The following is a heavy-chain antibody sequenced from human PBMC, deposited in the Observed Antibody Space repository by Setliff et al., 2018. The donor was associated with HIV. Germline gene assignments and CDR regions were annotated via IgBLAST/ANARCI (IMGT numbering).Heavy chain of an antibody. V-gene: IGHV3-7*01. CDR3: ARDEYSSGLDY. CDR1: GFTFSNYG. D-gene: IGHD6-19*01. J-gene: IGHJ4*02. Sequence: GGSLRLSCATSGFTFSNYGMHWVRQAPGKGLEWVANIKQDGSEKYYVDSVKGRFTISRDNAKNSLYLQMNSLRAEDTAVYCCARDEYSSGLDYWGQGTLVTVSS. CDR2: IKQDGSEK.